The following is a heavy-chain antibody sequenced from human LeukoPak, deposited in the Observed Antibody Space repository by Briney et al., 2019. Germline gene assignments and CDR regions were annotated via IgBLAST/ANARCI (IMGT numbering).Heavy chain of an antibody. V-gene: IGHV4-59*01. CDR2: IYYSGST. CDR3: ARHGITMVRGVIIRRYNWFDP. CDR1: GGSISSYY. J-gene: IGHJ5*02. Sequence: SETLSLTCTVSGGSISSYYWSWIRQPPGKGLEWIGYIYYSGSTNYNPSLKSRVTISVDTSKNQFSLKLSSVTAADTAVYYCARHGITMVRGVIIRRYNWFDPWGQGTLVTVSS. D-gene: IGHD3-10*01.